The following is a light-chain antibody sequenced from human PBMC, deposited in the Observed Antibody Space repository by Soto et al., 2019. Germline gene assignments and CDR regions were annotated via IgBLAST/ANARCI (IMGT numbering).Light chain of an antibody. J-gene: IGLJ1*01. Sequence: QSALTQPASVSGSPGQSITISCTGTSSDVGGYNYVSWYQQHPGKAPKLVIYEVSNRPSGVSNRFSGSKSGNTASLTISGLQAEDEADYYCSSYTSSYVFGTGTKVTVL. CDR2: EVS. V-gene: IGLV2-14*01. CDR1: SSDVGGYNY. CDR3: SSYTSSYV.